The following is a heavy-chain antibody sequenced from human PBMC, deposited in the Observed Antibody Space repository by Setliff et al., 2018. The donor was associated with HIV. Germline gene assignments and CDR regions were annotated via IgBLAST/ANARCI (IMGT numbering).Heavy chain of an antibody. CDR3: ARERGDCSSNTCYGTDY. CDR1: GYSFTSYW. D-gene: IGHD2-2*01. Sequence: PGESLKISCKGPGYSFTSYWIGGVRQMAGKDLEWMGIIYPGDSEIRYSPSFQGQVTISVDKPISTAYLQWSSLKASDTAMYYCARERGDCSSNTCYGTDYWGQGTLVTVSS. V-gene: IGHV5-51*01. J-gene: IGHJ4*02. CDR2: IYPGDSEI.